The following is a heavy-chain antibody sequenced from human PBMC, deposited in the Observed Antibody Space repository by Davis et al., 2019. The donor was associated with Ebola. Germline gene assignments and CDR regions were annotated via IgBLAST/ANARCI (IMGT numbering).Heavy chain of an antibody. J-gene: IGHJ3*01. CDR3: AKGSSGWYAAFDV. Sequence: MPSETLSLTCTVSGGSISSYYWSWIRQPPGKGLECIGYMYYSGSTNYNPSLKSRVTISVDTSKNHFSLKLTSVTAADTAVYYCAKGSSGWYAAFDVWGQGTMVTVSS. CDR2: MYYSGST. CDR1: GGSISSYY. D-gene: IGHD6-19*01. V-gene: IGHV4-59*01.